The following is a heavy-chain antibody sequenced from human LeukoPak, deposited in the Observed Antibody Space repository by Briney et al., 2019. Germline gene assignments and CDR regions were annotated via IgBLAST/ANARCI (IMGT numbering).Heavy chain of an antibody. CDR1: GFTFSSYG. Sequence: PGGSLRLSCAASGFTFSSYGMHWVRQAPGKGLEWVAFIRYDGSNKYYADSVKGRFTISRDNSKNTLYLQMNSLRAEDTAVYYCAKDLYYYGSGSYESVNYWGQGTLVTVSS. CDR2: IRYDGSNK. D-gene: IGHD3-10*01. J-gene: IGHJ4*02. CDR3: AKDLYYYGSGSYESVNY. V-gene: IGHV3-30*02.